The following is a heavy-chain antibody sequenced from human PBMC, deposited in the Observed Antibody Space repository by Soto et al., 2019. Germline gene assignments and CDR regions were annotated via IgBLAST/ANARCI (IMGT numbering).Heavy chain of an antibody. Sequence: ASVKVSCKASGYTFTSYYMHWVRQAPGQGLEWMGIINPSGGSTSYAQKFQGRVTMTRDTSTSTVYMELSSLRSEDTAMYYCARDPHSRTYYYGSGSPYYFDYWGQGTLVTVSS. CDR2: INPSGGST. CDR1: GYTFTSYY. CDR3: ARDPHSRTYYYGSGSPYYFDY. J-gene: IGHJ4*02. D-gene: IGHD3-10*01. V-gene: IGHV1-46*03.